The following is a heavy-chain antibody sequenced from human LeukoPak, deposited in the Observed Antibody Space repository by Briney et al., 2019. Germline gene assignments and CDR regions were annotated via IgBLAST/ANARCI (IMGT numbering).Heavy chain of an antibody. D-gene: IGHD3-22*01. Sequence: GGSLRLSCAASGFTFSSYVMHWVRQAPGKGLEWVAVIRYDGSNKYYADSVKGRFTISRDNSKNTLYLQMNSLRAEDTAVYYCARDSGSSGYYPPGAFDIWGQGTMVTVSS. V-gene: IGHV3-33*01. CDR1: GFTFSSYV. J-gene: IGHJ3*02. CDR3: ARDSGSSGYYPPGAFDI. CDR2: IRYDGSNK.